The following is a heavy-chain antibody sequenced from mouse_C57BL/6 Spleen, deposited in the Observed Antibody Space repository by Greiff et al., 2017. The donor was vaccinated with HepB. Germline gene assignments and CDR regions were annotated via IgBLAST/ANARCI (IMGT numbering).Heavy chain of an antibody. V-gene: IGHV10-3*01. D-gene: IGHD1-1*01. CDR1: GFTFNTYA. CDR2: IRSKSSNYAT. J-gene: IGHJ1*03. Sequence: EVMLVESGGGLVQPKGSLKLSCAASGFTFNTYAMHWVRQAPGKGLEWVARIRSKSSNYATYYADSVKDRFTISRDDSQSMLYLQMNNLKTEDTAMYYCVRAFYYYGRSYGGYFDVWGTGTTVTVSS. CDR3: VRAFYYYGRSYGGYFDV.